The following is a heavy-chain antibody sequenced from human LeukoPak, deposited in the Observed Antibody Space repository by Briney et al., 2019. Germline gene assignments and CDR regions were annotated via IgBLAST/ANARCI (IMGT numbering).Heavy chain of an antibody. CDR2: IGTAGDT. CDR1: GFTFSSYD. D-gene: IGHD6-19*01. CDR3: AKEGGWGSYFDY. V-gene: IGHV3-13*01. J-gene: IGHJ4*02. Sequence: PGGSLRLSCAASGFTFSSYDMHWARQATGKGLEWVSAIGTAGDTYYPGSVKGRFTISRENAKNSLYLQMNSLRAEDTAVYYCAKEGGWGSYFDYWGQGTLVTVSS.